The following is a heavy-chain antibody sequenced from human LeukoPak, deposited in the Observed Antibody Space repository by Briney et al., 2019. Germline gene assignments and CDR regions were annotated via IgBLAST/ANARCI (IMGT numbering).Heavy chain of an antibody. D-gene: IGHD4/OR15-4a*01. V-gene: IGHV1-2*02. Sequence: ASVKVSCKASVHTFTGHYMHWVGQAPGQGLEWMGWINPNSGGTNYAQKFQGRVTMTRDTSISTAYMELSRLRSDDTAVYYCARCALNEDPYDAFDMWGQGTMVTVSS. J-gene: IGHJ3*02. CDR1: VHTFTGHY. CDR2: INPNSGGT. CDR3: ARCALNEDPYDAFDM.